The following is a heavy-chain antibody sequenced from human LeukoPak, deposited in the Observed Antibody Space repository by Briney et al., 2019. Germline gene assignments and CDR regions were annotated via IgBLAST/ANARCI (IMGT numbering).Heavy chain of an antibody. D-gene: IGHD2-2*01. CDR3: ATGERLVPAAMWFDY. Sequence: ASVKVSCKASGYTFTDYYMHWVRQAPGQGLEWMGWINPKSGGRSYAQRFQGRVTMTRDTSISTAYMELSRLRSDDTAVYYCATGERLVPAAMWFDYWGQGTLSPSPQ. CDR2: INPKSGGR. CDR1: GYTFTDYY. J-gene: IGHJ4*02. V-gene: IGHV1-2*02.